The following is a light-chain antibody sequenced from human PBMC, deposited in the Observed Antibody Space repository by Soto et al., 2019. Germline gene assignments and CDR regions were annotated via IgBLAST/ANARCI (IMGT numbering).Light chain of an antibody. V-gene: IGLV2-14*01. Sequence: QSSLPHPASVSWSPGHSITIACTGTSSDIGGFYYVSWYQHHPGKDPKLMIYQVSNRPSGVSNRFSGSKSGNTASLTISGLQAEDEPDYFCSSYSSSSNSYVFGAGTKVTAL. CDR2: QVS. J-gene: IGLJ1*01. CDR1: SSDIGGFYY. CDR3: SSYSSSSNSYV.